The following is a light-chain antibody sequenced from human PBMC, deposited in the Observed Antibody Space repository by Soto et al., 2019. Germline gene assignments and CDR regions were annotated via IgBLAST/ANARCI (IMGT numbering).Light chain of an antibody. Sequence: QAVVTQEPSFSVSPGRTVTLTCGLSSGSVSTSYYPSWYQQTPGQAPRTLIYNTNTRSSGVPDRFSGSILGNKAALTITGAQADDEPDYYCVLYMGSGTWVFGGGTQLTVL. CDR2: NTN. CDR1: SGSVSTSYY. V-gene: IGLV8-61*01. CDR3: VLYMGSGTWV. J-gene: IGLJ7*01.